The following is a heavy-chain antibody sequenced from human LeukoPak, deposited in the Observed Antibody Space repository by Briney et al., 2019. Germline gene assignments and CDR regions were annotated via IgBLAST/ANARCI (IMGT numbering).Heavy chain of an antibody. D-gene: IGHD5-12*01. CDR3: ARGLPTFDY. J-gene: IGHJ4*02. V-gene: IGHV3-30*01. CDR1: GFTFSSYA. Sequence: PGRSLRLSCAASGFTFSSYAMHWVRQAPGKGLEWVAVISYDGSNKYYADSVKGRFTISRDNSKNTLYLQMNSLRAEDTAVYYCARGLPTFDYWGQGTLVTVSS. CDR2: ISYDGSNK.